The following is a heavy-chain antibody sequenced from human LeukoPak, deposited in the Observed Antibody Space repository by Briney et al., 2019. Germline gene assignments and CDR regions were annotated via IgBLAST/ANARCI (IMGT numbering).Heavy chain of an antibody. CDR3: ARDLWYYYDSSGYPFRFRPFDY. V-gene: IGHV6-1*01. D-gene: IGHD3-22*01. Sequence: SQTLSLTCAISGDSVSSNSAAWNWIRQSPSRGLEWLGRTYYRSKWYNDYAVSVKSRITINPDTSKNQFSLQLNSVTPEDTAVYYCARDLWYYYDSSGYPFRFRPFDYWGQGTLVTVSS. J-gene: IGHJ4*02. CDR2: TYYRSKWYN. CDR1: GDSVSSNSAA.